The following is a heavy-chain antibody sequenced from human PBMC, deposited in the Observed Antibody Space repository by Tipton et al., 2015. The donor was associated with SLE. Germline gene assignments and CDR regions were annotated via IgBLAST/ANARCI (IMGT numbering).Heavy chain of an antibody. V-gene: IGHV4-61*02. D-gene: IGHD1-26*01. Sequence: TLSLTCTVSGASISSGSYYWSWIRQPAGKGLEWLGRIYTSGSTNYNPSLKSRVTLSVDTSKNQFSLKLSSVTAADTAVYYCARDPAYSGSYPDAFDIWGQGTMVTVSS. CDR1: GASISSGSYY. CDR2: IYTSGST. J-gene: IGHJ3*02. CDR3: ARDPAYSGSYPDAFDI.